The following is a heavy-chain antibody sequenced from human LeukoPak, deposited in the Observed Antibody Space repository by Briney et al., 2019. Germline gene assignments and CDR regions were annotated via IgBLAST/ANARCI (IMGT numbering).Heavy chain of an antibody. CDR1: GGSISSGSYY. CDR3: ARVLAAAGNNWFDP. V-gene: IGHV4-61*02. D-gene: IGHD6-13*01. CDR2: IYTSGIT. J-gene: IGHJ5*02. Sequence: SETLSHTCTVSGGSISSGSYYWSWIRQPAGKGLEWVGRIYTSGITNYNPSLKSRVTISVDTSKNQFSLKLSSVTAADTAVYYCARVLAAAGNNWFDPWGQGTLVTVSS.